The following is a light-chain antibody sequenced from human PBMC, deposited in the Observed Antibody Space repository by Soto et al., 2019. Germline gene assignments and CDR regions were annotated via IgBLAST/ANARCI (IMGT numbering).Light chain of an antibody. V-gene: IGKV1-39*01. J-gene: IGKJ2*03. CDR2: TAS. Sequence: DIQVTQSPSSLSASVGDRVTITCRASQNIRTYLHWYQQRPGKPPKLLIHTASTLQSGVPSRFSGSESGTDFTLTISSLQPEDFATYYCQQTYSTLNSFGQGTKLEIK. CDR1: QNIRTY. CDR3: QQTYSTLNS.